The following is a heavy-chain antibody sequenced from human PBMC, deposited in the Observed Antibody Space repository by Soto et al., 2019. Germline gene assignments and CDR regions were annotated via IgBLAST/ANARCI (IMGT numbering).Heavy chain of an antibody. J-gene: IGHJ5*02. V-gene: IGHV4-4*07. D-gene: IGHD1-1*01. CDR2: IYATGTT. Sequence: ETLSLTCTVSGASISGFYWIWIRKSAGKGLEWIGRIYATGTTDYNPSLKSRVMMSVDTSKKQFSLKLRSVTAADTAVYYCVRDGTKTLRDWFDPWGQGISVTVSS. CDR3: VRDGTKTLRDWFDP. CDR1: GASISGFY.